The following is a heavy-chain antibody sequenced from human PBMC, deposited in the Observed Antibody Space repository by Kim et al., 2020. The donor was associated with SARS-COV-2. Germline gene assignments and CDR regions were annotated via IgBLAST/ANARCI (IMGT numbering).Heavy chain of an antibody. CDR2: IIPILGIA. CDR1: GGTFSSYA. D-gene: IGHD1-1*01. J-gene: IGHJ5*02. Sequence: SVKVSCKASGGTFSSYAISWVRQAPGQGLEWMGRIIPILGIANYAQKFQGRVTITADKSTSTAYMELSSLRSEDTAVYYCARDLDHNWNDRRWFDPWGQGTLVTVSS. CDR3: ARDLDHNWNDRRWFDP. V-gene: IGHV1-69*04.